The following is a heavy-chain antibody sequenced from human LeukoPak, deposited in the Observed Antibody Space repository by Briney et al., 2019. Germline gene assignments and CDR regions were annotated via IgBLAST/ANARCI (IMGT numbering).Heavy chain of an antibody. CDR2: IYTSGST. J-gene: IGHJ5*02. Sequence: ASETLPLTCSVSGGSISSGRYYWRWIRQPAGKGREWIGRIYTSGSTNYKTSLKSRVTISVDTSENQFSLVLSSVTAADTAVYCCARAIPGAWFDPWGQGTLVTVSS. CDR3: ARAIPGAWFDP. V-gene: IGHV4-61*02. CDR1: GGSISSGRYY.